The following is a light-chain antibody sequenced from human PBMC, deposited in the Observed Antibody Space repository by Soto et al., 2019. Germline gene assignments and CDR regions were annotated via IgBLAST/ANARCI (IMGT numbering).Light chain of an antibody. Sequence: ELVLTQSPGTLSLSPGERATLSCRASQSVSSSYLAWYQQKPGQAPRLLIDDTSSMATGIPDRFSGSGSGTDFTLAISRLEPEDFAVYYCQQCGSSPSFGQGTKVELK. CDR1: QSVSSSY. V-gene: IGKV3-20*01. CDR3: QQCGSSPS. CDR2: DTS. J-gene: IGKJ1*01.